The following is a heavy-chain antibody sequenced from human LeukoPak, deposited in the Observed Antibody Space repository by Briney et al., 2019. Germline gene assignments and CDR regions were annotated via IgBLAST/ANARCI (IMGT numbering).Heavy chain of an antibody. J-gene: IGHJ4*02. CDR2: IYSSGST. D-gene: IGHD2-21*02. Sequence: QPGGSLRLSCAASGFNVSDNYMYWVRQAPGKGLEWVSVIYSSGSTYYADSVKGRFTISRDISKNTVYLQINSLRAEDTAVYYCARGDCGDNCYVLDYWGQGTLVTVSS. CDR1: GFNVSDNY. CDR3: ARGDCGDNCYVLDY. V-gene: IGHV3-66*02.